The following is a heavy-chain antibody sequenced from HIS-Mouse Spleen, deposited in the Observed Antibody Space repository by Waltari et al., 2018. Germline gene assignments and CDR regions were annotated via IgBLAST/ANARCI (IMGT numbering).Heavy chain of an antibody. CDR3: ASDSIAAAGKNAFDI. CDR1: GGSFSGYY. CDR2: INQSGST. D-gene: IGHD6-13*01. V-gene: IGHV4-34*01. Sequence: QVQLQQWGAGLLKPSETLSLTCAVYGGSFSGYYWSWIRQPPGKGLEWIGEINQSGSTNYNPSLKSRVTISVDTSKNQFSLKLSSVTAADTAVYYCASDSIAAAGKNAFDIWGQGTMVTVSS. J-gene: IGHJ3*02.